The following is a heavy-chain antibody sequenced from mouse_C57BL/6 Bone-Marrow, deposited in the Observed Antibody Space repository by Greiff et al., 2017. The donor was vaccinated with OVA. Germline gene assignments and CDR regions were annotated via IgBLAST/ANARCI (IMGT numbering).Heavy chain of an antibody. Sequence: SGAELVRPGASVTLSCKASGYTFTDYEMHWVKQTPVHGLEWIGAIDPETGGTAYNQKFKGKAILTADKSSSTAYMELRSLTSEDSADYYCTRPYYGSSYEGYFDDWGQGTTLTVSS. V-gene: IGHV1-15*01. CDR1: GYTFTDYE. J-gene: IGHJ2*01. D-gene: IGHD1-1*01. CDR2: IDPETGGT. CDR3: TRPYYGSSYEGYFDD.